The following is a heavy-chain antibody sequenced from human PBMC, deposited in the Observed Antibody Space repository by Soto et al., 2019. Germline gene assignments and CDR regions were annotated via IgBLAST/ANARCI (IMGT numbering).Heavy chain of an antibody. V-gene: IGHV4-39*01. Sequence: PSETLSLTCAVSGGSIGTSAYYWGWIRQAPGKGLEWIGSINHSGNTYLSPSLKDRATMSVDTSKNSFSLILRSATAADTGLYYCSRRAPEGFDPWGQGTLVTVSS. J-gene: IGHJ5*02. CDR3: SRRAPEGFDP. CDR2: INHSGNT. CDR1: GGSIGTSAYY.